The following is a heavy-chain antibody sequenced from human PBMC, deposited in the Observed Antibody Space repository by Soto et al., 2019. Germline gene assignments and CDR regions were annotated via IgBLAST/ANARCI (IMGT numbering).Heavy chain of an antibody. CDR1: GGTFGSYA. CDR3: ARSQGSSTSLEIYYYYYYGMDV. J-gene: IGHJ6*02. Sequence: QVQLVQSGAEVKKPGSSVKVSCKASGGTFGSYAISWVRQAPGQGLECMGGIIPITGTANYAQKFQGRVTIAADESTSTAYMELSSLRSEDTAVYYCARSQGSSTSLEIYYYYYYGMDVWGQGTTVTVSS. V-gene: IGHV1-69*01. D-gene: IGHD2-2*01. CDR2: IIPITGTA.